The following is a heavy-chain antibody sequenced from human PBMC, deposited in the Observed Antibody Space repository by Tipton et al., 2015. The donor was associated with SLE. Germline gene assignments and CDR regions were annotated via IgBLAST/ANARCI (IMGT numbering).Heavy chain of an antibody. Sequence: TLSLTCIVSGGSITTTPYYWGWIRQSPEKGLEWIGSTPYSGTTYYKPSLESRVTMSMDTSKNEFSLNLRSVTATDTAVYYCARLSPLWFGEYTEYWGQGTLVTVTS. D-gene: IGHD3-10*01. CDR2: TPYSGTT. CDR3: ARLSPLWFGEYTEY. V-gene: IGHV4-39*01. J-gene: IGHJ4*02. CDR1: GGSITTTPYY.